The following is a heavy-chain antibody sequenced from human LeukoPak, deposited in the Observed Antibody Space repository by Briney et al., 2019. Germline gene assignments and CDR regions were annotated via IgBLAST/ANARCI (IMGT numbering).Heavy chain of an antibody. CDR3: ARYIWGSYPTFEDY. J-gene: IGHJ4*02. V-gene: IGHV4-38-2*01. CDR2: IYHSGSS. CDR1: GYSISRDYY. Sequence: SSETLSLTCAVSGYSISRDYYWGWIRQPPGKGLEWIGNIYHSGSSYYNPSLKSRVTISVDTSKNQLSLKLNSVTAADTAVYYCARYIWGSYPTFEDYWGQGSLVTVSS. D-gene: IGHD3-16*02.